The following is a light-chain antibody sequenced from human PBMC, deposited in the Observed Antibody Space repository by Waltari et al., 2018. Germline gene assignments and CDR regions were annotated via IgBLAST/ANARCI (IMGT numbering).Light chain of an antibody. CDR2: DAS. CDR1: QSVSSY. J-gene: IGKJ1*01. Sequence: ELVLTQSPATLSLSPGGRATLSCRASQSVSSYLAWYQQKPGQAPRLLIYDASNRATGIPARFSGSGSGTDFTLTISSLEPEDFAVYYCQQRTNWPPTWTFGQGTKVEIQ. V-gene: IGKV3-11*01. CDR3: QQRTNWPPTWT.